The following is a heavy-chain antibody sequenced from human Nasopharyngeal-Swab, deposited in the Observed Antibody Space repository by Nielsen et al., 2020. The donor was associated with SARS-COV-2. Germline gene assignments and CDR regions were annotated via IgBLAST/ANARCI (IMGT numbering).Heavy chain of an antibody. Sequence: WIRQPPGKGLEWIGEINHNGSTNYNPSLKSRVTISVDTSKNQFSLKLSSVTAADTAVYYCARAGGIVVVPAATQLRRFDYWGQGTLVTVSS. D-gene: IGHD2-2*01. J-gene: IGHJ4*02. CDR3: ARAGGIVVVPAATQLRRFDY. V-gene: IGHV4-34*01. CDR2: INHNGST.